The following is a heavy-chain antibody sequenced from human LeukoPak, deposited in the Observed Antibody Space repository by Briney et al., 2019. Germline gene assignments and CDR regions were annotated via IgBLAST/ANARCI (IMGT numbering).Heavy chain of an antibody. D-gene: IGHD3-3*01. V-gene: IGHV3-53*01. CDR1: GLSVSSRY. Sequence: PGGSLRLSCAASGLSVSSRYMSWVRQAPGKGLEWVSVIHSVGSTDYADSVKGRFTISRDKPKNRVDLQVNSLRAEDTAVYYCASSRIFGNAMDVWGQGTTVTVSS. J-gene: IGHJ6*02. CDR3: ASSRIFGNAMDV. CDR2: IHSVGST.